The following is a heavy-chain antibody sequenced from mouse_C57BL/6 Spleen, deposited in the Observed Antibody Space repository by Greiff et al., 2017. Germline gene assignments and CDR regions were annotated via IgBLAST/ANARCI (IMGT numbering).Heavy chain of an antibody. CDR3: AREGVLGRFAY. J-gene: IGHJ3*01. D-gene: IGHD4-1*01. Sequence: EVQRVESGGGLVKPGGSLKLSCAASGFTFSSYALSWVRQTPEKRLAWVATISDGGSYTYYPDNVKGRFTISRDNAKNNLYLQMSHLKSEDTAMYYCAREGVLGRFAYWGQGTLVTVSA. CDR2: ISDGGSYT. V-gene: IGHV5-4*01. CDR1: GFTFSSYA.